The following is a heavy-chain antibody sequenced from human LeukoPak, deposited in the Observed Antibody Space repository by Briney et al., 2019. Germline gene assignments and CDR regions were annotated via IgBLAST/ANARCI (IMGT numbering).Heavy chain of an antibody. CDR2: IIPIFGTA. CDR3: AREGASYYDSSGSLDY. Sequence: ASVKVSCKASGGTFSSYAISWVRQAPGQGLEWMGGIIPIFGTANYAQKFQGRVTITADESTSTAYMELSSLRSEDTAVYYCAREGASYYDSSGSLDYWGQGTLVTVSS. D-gene: IGHD3-22*01. J-gene: IGHJ4*02. CDR1: GGTFSSYA. V-gene: IGHV1-69*13.